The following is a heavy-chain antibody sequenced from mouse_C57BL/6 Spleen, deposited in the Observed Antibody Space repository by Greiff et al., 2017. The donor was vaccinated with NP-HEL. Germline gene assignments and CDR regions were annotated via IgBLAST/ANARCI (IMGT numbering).Heavy chain of an antibody. V-gene: IGHV1-82*01. CDR2: IYPGDGDT. Sequence: QVQLKESGPELVKPGASVKISCKASGYAFSSSWMNWVKQRPGKGLEWIGRIYPGDGDTNYNGKFRGKATLTADKSSSTAYMQLSSLTSEDSAVYFCARSDGSSYRSWFAYWGQGTLVTVSA. J-gene: IGHJ3*01. CDR3: ARSDGSSYRSWFAY. D-gene: IGHD1-1*01. CDR1: GYAFSSSW.